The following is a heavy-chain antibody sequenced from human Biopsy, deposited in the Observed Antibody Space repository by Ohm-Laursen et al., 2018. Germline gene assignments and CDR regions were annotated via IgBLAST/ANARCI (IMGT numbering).Heavy chain of an antibody. Sequence: GSLRLSCAASGFTFSSNVMNWVRQAPGKGLEWVSTISGSGGNTYYADSVRGRFTVSRDGSKSTLYLQMSSLSAEDTAFYYCAKGGYCTTSSCYMDLDYWGQGTLVTVSS. J-gene: IGHJ4*02. V-gene: IGHV3-23*01. CDR3: AKGGYCTTSSCYMDLDY. D-gene: IGHD2-2*02. CDR2: ISGSGGNT. CDR1: GFTFSSNV.